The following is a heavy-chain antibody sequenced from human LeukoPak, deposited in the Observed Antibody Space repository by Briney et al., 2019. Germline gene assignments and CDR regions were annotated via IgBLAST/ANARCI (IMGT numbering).Heavy chain of an antibody. D-gene: IGHD6-6*01. CDR2: ISSSSSYI. J-gene: IGHJ4*02. CDR3: ARGGEYSSSSGDY. CDR1: GFTFGSYS. Sequence: GGSLRLSCAASGFTFGSYSMNWVRQAPGKGLEWVSSISSSSSYIYYADSVKGRFTISRDNAKNSLYLQMNSLRAEDTAVYYCARGGEYSSSSGDYWGQGTLVTVSS. V-gene: IGHV3-21*01.